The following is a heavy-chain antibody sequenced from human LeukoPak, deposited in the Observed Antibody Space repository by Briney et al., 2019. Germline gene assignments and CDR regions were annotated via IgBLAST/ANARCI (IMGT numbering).Heavy chain of an antibody. CDR1: GGSFSGYY. V-gene: IGHV4-34*01. CDR2: INHSGST. D-gene: IGHD1-7*01. J-gene: IGHJ5*02. CDR3: ARGEVAITGTMGGNWFDP. Sequence: SETLSLTCAVYGGSFSGYYWSWIRQPPGKGLEWIGEINHSGSTNYNPSLKSRVTISVDTSKNQFSLKLSSVTAADTAVYYCARGEVAITGTMGGNWFDPWGQGTLVTVSS.